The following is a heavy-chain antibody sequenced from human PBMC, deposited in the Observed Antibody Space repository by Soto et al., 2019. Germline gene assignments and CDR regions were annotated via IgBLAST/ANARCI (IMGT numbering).Heavy chain of an antibody. Sequence: SETLSLTCTVSGGSITDYSWVWIRQPAGKGLEWIGRIVSSGSTNYNPSLKGRITMSLDTSKNQFSLKLSSATATDTAVYFCARDQGVVVTADNWFDPWGQGILVTVSS. V-gene: IGHV4-4*07. CDR1: GGSITDYS. CDR3: ARDQGVVVTADNWFDP. CDR2: IVSSGST. D-gene: IGHD2-21*02. J-gene: IGHJ5*02.